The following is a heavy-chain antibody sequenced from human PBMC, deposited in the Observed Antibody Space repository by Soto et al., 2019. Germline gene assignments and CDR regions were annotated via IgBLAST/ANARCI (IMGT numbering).Heavy chain of an antibody. CDR3: ARDLAAVDY. V-gene: IGHV1-46*01. J-gene: IGHJ4*02. CDR2: INPASGST. D-gene: IGHD6-13*01. Sequence: QVQLVQSGAEVKKPGASVKLSGRTSGYTFTHYYIHWVRQAPGQGLEWLALINPASGSTNYAQDVQGRVTLTMDTSTTTVYMELSGMRAVDTAIFSCARDLAAVDYWGQGTLVTFSS. CDR1: GYTFTHYY.